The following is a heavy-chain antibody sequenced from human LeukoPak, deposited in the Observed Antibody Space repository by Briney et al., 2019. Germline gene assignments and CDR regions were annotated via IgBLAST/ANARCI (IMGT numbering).Heavy chain of an antibody. CDR2: IYYSGST. CDR1: GGSISSYY. V-gene: IGHV4-59*01. J-gene: IGHJ3*02. CDR3: ARESDYGDYGAFDI. Sequence: SETLSLTCTVSGGSISSYYWSWIRQPPGKGLEWIGYIYYSGSTNYNPSPKSRVTISVDTSKNQFSLKLSSVTAADTAVYYCARESDYGDYGAFDIWGQGTMVTVSS. D-gene: IGHD4-17*01.